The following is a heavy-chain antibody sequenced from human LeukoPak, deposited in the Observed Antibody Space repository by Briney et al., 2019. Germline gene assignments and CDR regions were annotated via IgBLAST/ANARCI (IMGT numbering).Heavy chain of an antibody. J-gene: IGHJ3*02. D-gene: IGHD4-17*01. Sequence: SETLSLTCTVSGGSISSGSYYWSWIRQPAGKGLEWIGRIYTSGSTNYNPSLKSRVTISVDTSKNQFSLKLSSVTAADTAVYYCARDRATTVTKSFAFDIWGQGIMVTVSS. V-gene: IGHV4-61*02. CDR2: IYTSGST. CDR3: ARDRATTVTKSFAFDI. CDR1: GGSISSGSYY.